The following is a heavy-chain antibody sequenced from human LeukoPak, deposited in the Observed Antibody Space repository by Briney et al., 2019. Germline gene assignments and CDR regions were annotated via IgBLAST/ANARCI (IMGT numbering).Heavy chain of an antibody. Sequence: SETLSLTCAVYGGSFSGYYWSWIRQPPGKGLERIGEINHSGSTNYNPSLKSRVTISVDTSKNQFSLKLSSVTAADTAVYYCARGYDILTGYGRHYYYGMDVWGQGTTVTVSS. CDR3: ARGYDILTGYGRHYYYGMDV. CDR1: GGSFSGYY. J-gene: IGHJ6*02. D-gene: IGHD3-9*01. V-gene: IGHV4-34*01. CDR2: INHSGST.